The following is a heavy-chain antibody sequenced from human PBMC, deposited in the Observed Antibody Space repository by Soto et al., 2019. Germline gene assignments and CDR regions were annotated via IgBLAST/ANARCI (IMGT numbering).Heavy chain of an antibody. CDR1: GFTFSSYG. CDR2: ISYDGSNK. CDR3: AKDHPGSSSWYGEDAYYYGMDV. D-gene: IGHD6-13*01. Sequence: PGGSLRLSCAASGFTFSSYGMHWVRQAPGKGLEWVAVISYDGSNKYYADSVKGRFTISRDNSKNTLYLQMNSLRAEDTAVYYCAKDHPGSSSWYGEDAYYYGMDVWGQGTTVTVSS. J-gene: IGHJ6*02. V-gene: IGHV3-30*18.